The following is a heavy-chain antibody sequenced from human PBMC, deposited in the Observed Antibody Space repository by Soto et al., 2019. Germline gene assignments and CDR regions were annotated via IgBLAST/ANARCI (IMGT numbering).Heavy chain of an antibody. CDR1: GYSFSNYW. Sequence: PGESLKISCEGPGYSFSNYWISWLRQMPGKGREWMGRIDPSESTTNYSPPFQDHGSITTDTSTRTAYLQWSSLKASDNAIYYCVGHSRSLGDADWYFDVWGRGTLVTVSS. J-gene: IGHJ2*01. CDR2: IDPSESTT. D-gene: IGHD2-21*01. CDR3: VGHSRSLGDADWYFDV. V-gene: IGHV5-10-1*01.